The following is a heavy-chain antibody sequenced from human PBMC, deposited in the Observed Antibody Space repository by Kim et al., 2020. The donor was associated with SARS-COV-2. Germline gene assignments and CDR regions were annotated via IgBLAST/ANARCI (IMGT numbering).Heavy chain of an antibody. CDR3: ARSDAYSYDRLFDY. J-gene: IGHJ4*02. D-gene: IGHD5-18*01. Sequence: SQKFQGRVTITRDTSASTAYMELSSLRSEDTAVYYCARSDAYSYDRLFDYWGQGTLVTVSS. V-gene: IGHV1-3*01.